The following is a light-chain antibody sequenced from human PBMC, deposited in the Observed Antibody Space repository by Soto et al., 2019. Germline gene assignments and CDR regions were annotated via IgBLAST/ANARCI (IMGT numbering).Light chain of an antibody. J-gene: IGKJ1*01. CDR3: QQYGSSPWT. CDR1: QSVSSSY. CDR2: GAS. V-gene: IGKV3-20*01. Sequence: EIVLTQSPGTLALSPGERATLSCRASQSVSSSYLAWYQQKPGQAPRLLIYGASSRATGIPDRFSVSGSGTDFTLTISRLEPEDFAVYYCQQYGSSPWTLGQGTQVEIK.